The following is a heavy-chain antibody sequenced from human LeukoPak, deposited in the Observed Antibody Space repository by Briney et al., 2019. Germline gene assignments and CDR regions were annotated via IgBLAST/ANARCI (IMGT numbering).Heavy chain of an antibody. CDR2: ISGSGGST. CDR3: AKVIVGATRAEYFQH. J-gene: IGHJ1*01. D-gene: IGHD1-26*01. Sequence: PGGSLRLSCAASGFTFSSYAMSWVRQAPGKGLEWVSGISGSGGSTYYADSVKGRFTISRDNSKNTLYLQMNSLRAEDTAVYYCAKVIVGATRAEYFQHWGQGTLVTVSS. CDR1: GFTFSSYA. V-gene: IGHV3-23*01.